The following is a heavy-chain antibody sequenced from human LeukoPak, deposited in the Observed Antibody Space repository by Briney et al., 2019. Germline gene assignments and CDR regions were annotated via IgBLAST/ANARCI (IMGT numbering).Heavy chain of an antibody. CDR2: ISWDGGST. V-gene: IGHV3-43*01. J-gene: IGHJ3*02. CDR1: GFTFDDYT. D-gene: IGHD1-7*01. Sequence: GSLRLSCAASGFTFDDYTMHWVRQAPGKGLEWVSLISWDGGSTYYADSVKGRFTISRDNSKNSLYLQMNSPRTEDTALYYCAKDISITGTTGVFDAFDIWGQGTMVTVSS. CDR3: AKDISITGTTGVFDAFDI.